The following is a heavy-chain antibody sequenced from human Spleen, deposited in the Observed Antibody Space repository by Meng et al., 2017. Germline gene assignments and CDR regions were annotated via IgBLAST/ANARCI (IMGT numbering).Heavy chain of an antibody. V-gene: IGHV1-3*04. D-gene: IGHD3-10*01. Sequence: QVQLVQAGAEVKKLGGSGKLSCMTSGYTFTNYVINWVRQAPGQSPEWMGWIRIGNDETHYSQKFQGRVTISSDTSASTAYMELSSLRSEDTAIYYCSRDLNGDRGIYFDYWGQGTLVTVSS. J-gene: IGHJ4*02. CDR2: IRIGNDET. CDR1: GYTFTNYV. CDR3: SRDLNGDRGIYFDY.